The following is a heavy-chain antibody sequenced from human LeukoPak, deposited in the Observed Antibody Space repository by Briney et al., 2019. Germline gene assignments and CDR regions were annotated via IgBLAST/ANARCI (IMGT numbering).Heavy chain of an antibody. Sequence: GGSLRLSCAASGFTFSSYWVHWVRQAPGKGLVWVSRINSDGSSTSYADSVKGRFTISRDNAKNTLYMQMNSLRAEDTAVYYCANGIVGAFDYWGQGTLVTVSS. CDR2: INSDGSST. J-gene: IGHJ4*02. CDR1: GFTFSSYW. CDR3: ANGIVGAFDY. D-gene: IGHD1-26*01. V-gene: IGHV3-74*01.